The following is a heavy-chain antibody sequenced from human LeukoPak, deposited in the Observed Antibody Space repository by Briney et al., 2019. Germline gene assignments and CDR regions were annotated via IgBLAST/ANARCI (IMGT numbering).Heavy chain of an antibody. Sequence: ASVKVSCKASGYTFTSYVFSWVRQAPGQGLEWMGWISAYNGSTNYAQKLQDRVTMTTDTFTSTAYMELRSLRSDDTAVYYCARDGDMATHECWYFDLWGRGTLVTVSS. CDR3: ARDGDMATHECWYFDL. V-gene: IGHV1-18*01. CDR1: GYTFTSYV. J-gene: IGHJ2*01. CDR2: ISAYNGST. D-gene: IGHD5-24*01.